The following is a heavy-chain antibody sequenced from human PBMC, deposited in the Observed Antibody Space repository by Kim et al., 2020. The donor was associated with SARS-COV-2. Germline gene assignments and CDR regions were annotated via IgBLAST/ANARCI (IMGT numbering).Heavy chain of an antibody. CDR2: INTNTGNP. J-gene: IGHJ6*02. V-gene: IGHV7-4-1*02. D-gene: IGHD6-13*01. CDR1: GYTFTSYA. Sequence: ASVKVSCKASGYTFTSYAMNWVRQAPGQGLEWMGWINTNTGNPTYAQGFTGRFVFSLDTSVSTAYLQISSLKAEDTAVYYCARSIAAAGIIYYYGMDVWGQGTTVTVSS. CDR3: ARSIAAAGIIYYYGMDV.